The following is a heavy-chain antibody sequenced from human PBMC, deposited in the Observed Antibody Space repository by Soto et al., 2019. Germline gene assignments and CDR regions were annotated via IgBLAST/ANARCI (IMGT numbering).Heavy chain of an antibody. J-gene: IGHJ5*02. Sequence: QVQLVQSGAEVKKPGASVKVSCKASGYTFTSYYMHWVRQAPGQGLEWMGIINPTGGSTSYAQKFRGRVTMTRDTSTSSVYMELSSLRSEDTAVYYCAREIAAAGFDPWGQGTLVTVSS. CDR1: GYTFTSYY. D-gene: IGHD6-13*01. CDR3: AREIAAAGFDP. V-gene: IGHV1-46*01. CDR2: INPTGGST.